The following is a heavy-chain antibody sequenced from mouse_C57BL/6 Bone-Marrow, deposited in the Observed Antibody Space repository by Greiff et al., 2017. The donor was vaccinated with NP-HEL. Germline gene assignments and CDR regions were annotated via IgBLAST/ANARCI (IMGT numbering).Heavy chain of an antibody. CDR2: ISSGSSTI. CDR1: GFTFSDYG. Sequence: EVKLVESGGGLVKPGGSLKLSCAASGFTFSDYGMHWVRQAPEKGLEWVAYISSGSSTIYYVDTVKGRFTISRDNAKNTLFLQMTSLRSEDTAMYYCARILYYGSSLDYWGQGTTLTVSS. J-gene: IGHJ2*01. D-gene: IGHD1-1*01. CDR3: ARILYYGSSLDY. V-gene: IGHV5-17*01.